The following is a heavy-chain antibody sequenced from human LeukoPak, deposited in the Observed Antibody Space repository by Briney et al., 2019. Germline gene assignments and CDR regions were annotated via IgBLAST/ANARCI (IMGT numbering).Heavy chain of an antibody. V-gene: IGHV4-34*01. CDR1: GGXXXDYY. CDR3: ARALNYYDSSGSVGFDY. Sequence: LXLXXXXFGGXXXDYYWSWIRQPPGKGLEWIGEINHSGSTNYNPSLKSRVTISVDTSKNQFSLKLSSVTAADTAVYYCARALNYYDSSGSVGFDYWGQGTLVTVSS. D-gene: IGHD3-22*01. CDR2: INHSGST. J-gene: IGHJ4*02.